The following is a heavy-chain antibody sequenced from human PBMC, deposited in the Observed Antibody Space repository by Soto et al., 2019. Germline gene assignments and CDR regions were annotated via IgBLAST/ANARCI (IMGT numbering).Heavy chain of an antibody. D-gene: IGHD5-12*01. Sequence: QVQLVQSGAEVKKPGSSVKVSCKASGGTFSSYTISWVRQAPGQGLEWMGRIIPILGIANYAQKFQGRVTITADKSTSTAYMELSSLRSEDTAVYYCAREMEGEGGYDGDVMDVWGKGTTVTVSS. V-gene: IGHV1-69*08. CDR1: GGTFSSYT. CDR2: IIPILGIA. J-gene: IGHJ6*03. CDR3: AREMEGEGGYDGDVMDV.